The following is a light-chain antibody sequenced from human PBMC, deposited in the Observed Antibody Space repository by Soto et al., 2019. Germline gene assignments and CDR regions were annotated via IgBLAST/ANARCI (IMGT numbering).Light chain of an antibody. J-gene: IGKJ4*01. V-gene: IGKV1-9*01. CDR1: QGISSY. CDR3: QQLNSYPLT. Sequence: DIQLTQSPSFLSASVGDRVTITCRASQGISSYLAWYQQKPGKAPKLLIYAATNLQSGVPSRFSGSGSGTEFTLTISSQQPEDFATYYCQQLNSYPLTFGGGTKVEIK. CDR2: AAT.